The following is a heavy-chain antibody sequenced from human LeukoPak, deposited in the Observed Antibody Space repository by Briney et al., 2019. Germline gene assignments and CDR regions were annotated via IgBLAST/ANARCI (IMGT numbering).Heavy chain of an antibody. CDR2: IYPGDSDT. CDR1: GYSFTSYW. Sequence: GESLKISCKGSGYSFTSYWTGWVRQMPGKGLEWMGIIYPGDSDTRYSPSFQGQVTISADKSISTAYLQWSSLKASDTAMYYCXXXXXYGSGSYPNWFDPWGQGTLVTVSS. V-gene: IGHV5-51*01. J-gene: IGHJ5*02. D-gene: IGHD3-10*01. CDR3: XXXXXYGSGSYPNWFDP.